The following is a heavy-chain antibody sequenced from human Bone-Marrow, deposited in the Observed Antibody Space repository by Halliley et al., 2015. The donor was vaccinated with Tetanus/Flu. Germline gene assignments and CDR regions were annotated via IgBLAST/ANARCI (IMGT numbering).Heavy chain of an antibody. D-gene: IGHD6-19*01. Sequence: ERYYVDALRGRFTISRDNAKNSLYLQMNSLRAEDTAVYYCARVVSGQLNPHTAAYSYYYGMDVWGQGTTVTVSS. CDR3: ARVVSGQLNPHTAAYSYYYGMDV. J-gene: IGHJ6*02. CDR2: ER. V-gene: IGHV3-7*04.